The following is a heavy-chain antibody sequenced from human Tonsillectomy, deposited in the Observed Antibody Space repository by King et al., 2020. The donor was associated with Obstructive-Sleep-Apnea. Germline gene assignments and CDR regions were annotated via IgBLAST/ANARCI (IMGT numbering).Heavy chain of an antibody. CDR1: GGSISSGDYY. CDR3: ARTDYDMLTGKGYYGMDV. Sequence: QLQESGPGLVKPSQTLSLTCTVSGGSISSGDYYWSWIRQSPGRGLEWIGYIFYSGSTYYTPSLKSRVTISVDTSKNQFSLKLSSVTAADTAMYYCARTDYDMLTGKGYYGMDVWGQGTTVTVAS. D-gene: IGHD3-9*01. CDR2: IFYSGST. V-gene: IGHV4-30-4*01. J-gene: IGHJ6*02.